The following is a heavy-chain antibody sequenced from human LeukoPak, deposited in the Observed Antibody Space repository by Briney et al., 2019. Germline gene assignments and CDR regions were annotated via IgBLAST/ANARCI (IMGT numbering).Heavy chain of an antibody. Sequence: AETLSLTCAVYGGSFRGYYWSWIRQPPGKGLEWIGEIHYTGATNYKPSLKSRVTISGDPSKNQVSLRVSSVTAADTAVYYCARGVLGPYYFDLWGRGTLVTVSS. V-gene: IGHV4-34*01. J-gene: IGHJ2*01. CDR1: GGSFRGYY. D-gene: IGHD7-27*01. CDR2: IHYTGAT. CDR3: ARGVLGPYYFDL.